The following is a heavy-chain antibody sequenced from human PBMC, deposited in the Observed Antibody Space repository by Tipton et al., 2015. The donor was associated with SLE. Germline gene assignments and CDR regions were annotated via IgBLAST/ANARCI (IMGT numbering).Heavy chain of an antibody. Sequence: SLRLSCAASGFTFSSYSMNWVRQAPGKGLEWVSSISSSSSYIYYADSVKGRFTISRDNAKNSLYLQMNSLRAEDTAVYYCATDYYDSSGYPTFFDYWGQGTLVTVSS. CDR1: GFTFSSYS. J-gene: IGHJ4*02. CDR3: ATDYYDSSGYPTFFDY. V-gene: IGHV3-21*01. CDR2: ISSSSSYI. D-gene: IGHD3-22*01.